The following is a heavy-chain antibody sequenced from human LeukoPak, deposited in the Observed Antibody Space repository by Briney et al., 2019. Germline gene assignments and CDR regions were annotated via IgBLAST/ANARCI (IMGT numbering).Heavy chain of an antibody. Sequence: GGSLRLSCETSGFTFSSHWMHWDRQAPGKGLVWVSRLNADASTTNYADSVKGRFTISRDNAKNTLYLQMNSLRAEDTAVYYCARDKRVYSGGMDVWGQGTTVTVSS. CDR2: LNADASTT. V-gene: IGHV3-74*01. J-gene: IGHJ6*02. CDR1: GFTFSSHW. D-gene: IGHD4-11*01. CDR3: ARDKRVYSGGMDV.